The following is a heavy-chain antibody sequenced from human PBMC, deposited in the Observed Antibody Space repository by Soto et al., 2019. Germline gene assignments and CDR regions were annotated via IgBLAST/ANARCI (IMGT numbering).Heavy chain of an antibody. Sequence: SETLSLTCTGSGGSVSSYSWTWVRQPPGKGLEWIGYVYYSGSTHYNPSLKSRVTISLDTSKNQFSLKLTSVTAADTAMYFCASSPPAMVAPNIWGQGTLVTVSS. CDR2: VYYSGST. CDR3: ASSPPAMVAPNI. J-gene: IGHJ4*02. D-gene: IGHD5-18*01. CDR1: GGSVSSYS. V-gene: IGHV4-59*02.